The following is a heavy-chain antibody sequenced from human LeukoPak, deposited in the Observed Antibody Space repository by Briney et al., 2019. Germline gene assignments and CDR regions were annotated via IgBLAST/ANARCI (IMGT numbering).Heavy chain of an antibody. J-gene: IGHJ6*02. D-gene: IGHD1-26*01. CDR3: ARENYRATDYYYYGMDV. CDR2: ISSSSSYI. Sequence: GGSLRLSCAASGFTFSSYSMNWVRQAPGKGLEWVSSISSSSSYIYYADSVKGRFTISRDNAKNSLYLQMNSLRAEDTAVYYCARENYRATDYYYYGMDVWGQGTTVTVSS. V-gene: IGHV3-21*01. CDR1: GFTFSSYS.